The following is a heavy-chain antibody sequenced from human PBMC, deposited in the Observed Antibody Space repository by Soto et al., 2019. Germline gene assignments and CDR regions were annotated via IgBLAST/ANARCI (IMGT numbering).Heavy chain of an antibody. D-gene: IGHD3-10*01. V-gene: IGHV4-31*02. CDR3: AGPGDYDEDV. CDR2: IDYSGST. Sequence: WTWIRQHPGKGLEWIGYIDYSGSTYYNPSLKSRLIISRDMSKNQFSLKLSSVTAADTAVYYCAGPGDYDEDVWGQGTTVTVSS. J-gene: IGHJ6*02.